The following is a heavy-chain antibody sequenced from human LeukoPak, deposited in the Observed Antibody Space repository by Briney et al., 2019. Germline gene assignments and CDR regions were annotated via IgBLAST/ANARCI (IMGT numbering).Heavy chain of an antibody. J-gene: IGHJ4*02. CDR3: ARGTSPRYCSSTSCSYFDY. Sequence: SETLSLTCTVSGGSISSGSYYWSWLRQPAGTGLEWIGRIYTSGSTNYNPPLKSRVTISVDASKNQFSLKLGSVTAADTAVYYCARGTSPRYCSSTSCSYFDYWGQGTLVTVSS. CDR1: GGSISSGSYY. V-gene: IGHV4-61*02. D-gene: IGHD2-2*01. CDR2: IYTSGST.